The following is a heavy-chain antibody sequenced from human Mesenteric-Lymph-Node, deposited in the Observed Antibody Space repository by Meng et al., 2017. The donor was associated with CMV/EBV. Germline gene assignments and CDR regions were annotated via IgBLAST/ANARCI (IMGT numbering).Heavy chain of an antibody. Sequence: GGSLRLSCAASGFTFSSYEMNWVRQAPGKGLEWVSYISSSGSTIYYADSVKGRFTISRDNAKNSLYLQMNSLRAEDTAVYYCARDFNPRGGYYLDYWGQGTLVTVSS. D-gene: IGHD3-22*01. CDR2: ISSSGSTI. J-gene: IGHJ4*02. CDR3: ARDFNPRGGYYLDY. V-gene: IGHV3-48*03. CDR1: GFTFSSYE.